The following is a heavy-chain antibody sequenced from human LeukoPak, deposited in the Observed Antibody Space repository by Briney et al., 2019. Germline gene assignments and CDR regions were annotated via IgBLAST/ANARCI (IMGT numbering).Heavy chain of an antibody. D-gene: IGHD6-19*01. V-gene: IGHV4-38-2*02. CDR3: ASIAVGAFDY. CDR1: GYSISSGYY. Sequence: SETLSLTCTVSGYSISSGYYWGWIRQPPGKGLEWIGSIYHSGSTYYNPSLKSRVTISVDTSKNQFSLKLSSVTAADTAVYYCASIAVGAFDYWGQGTLVTVSS. CDR2: IYHSGST. J-gene: IGHJ4*02.